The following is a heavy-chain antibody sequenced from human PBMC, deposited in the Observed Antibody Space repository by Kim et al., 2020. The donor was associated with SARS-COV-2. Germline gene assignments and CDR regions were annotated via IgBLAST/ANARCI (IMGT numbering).Heavy chain of an antibody. CDR3: TRGSYGYYVDYYYGMDV. J-gene: IGHJ6*02. CDR2: AYYRSKWYN. CDR1: GDSVSSNTAA. D-gene: IGHD4-17*01. V-gene: IGHV6-1*01. Sequence: SQTLSLTCAISGDSVSSNTAAWNWIRQSPSRGREWLGRAYYRSKWYNDYAVSVKGRIIINPDTSKNHFSLQLNSVTPEDTAVYYCTRGSYGYYVDYYYGMDVWGQGTTVTVSS.